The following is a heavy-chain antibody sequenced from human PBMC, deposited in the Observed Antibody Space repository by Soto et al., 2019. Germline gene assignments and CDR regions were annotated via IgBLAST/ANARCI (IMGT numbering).Heavy chain of an antibody. CDR2: ISSNGGST. CDR3: ARPHYYDSSGQYYFDY. V-gene: IGHV3-64*01. CDR1: GFTFSSYA. D-gene: IGHD3-22*01. J-gene: IGHJ4*02. Sequence: RGTLRLSCAASGFTFSSYAMHWVRQAPGKGLEYVSAISSNGGSTYYANSVKGRFTISRDNSKNTLYLQMGSLRAEDMAVYYCARPHYYDSSGQYYFDYWGQGTLVTV.